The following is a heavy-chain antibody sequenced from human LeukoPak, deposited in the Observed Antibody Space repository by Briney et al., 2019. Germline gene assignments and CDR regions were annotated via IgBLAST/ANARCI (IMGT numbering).Heavy chain of an antibody. CDR3: ARDKWGFGEFFFDY. Sequence: SETLSLTCSVSGGSISSYYWSWIRPPPGKGLEWIGYIYYSGSTNYNPSLKSRVTISVDTSKNQFSLKLSSVTAADTAVYYCARDKWGFGEFFFDYWGQGTLVTVSS. V-gene: IGHV4-59*01. CDR2: IYYSGST. CDR1: GGSISSYY. D-gene: IGHD3-10*01. J-gene: IGHJ4*02.